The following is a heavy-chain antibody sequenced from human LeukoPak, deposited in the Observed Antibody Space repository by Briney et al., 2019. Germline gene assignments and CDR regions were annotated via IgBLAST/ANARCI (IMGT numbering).Heavy chain of an antibody. CDR3: ARDDRSNTWSWFDP. J-gene: IGHJ5*02. CDR2: ISAYNGNT. Sequence: GASVKVSCKASGYTFTSYGISWVRQAPGRGLEWMGWISAYNGNTQYAQKLQGRVTMTTDTSTSTAYMELRSLRSDYTAVYYCARDDRSNTWSWFDPWGLGTLVTVSS. CDR1: GYTFTSYG. V-gene: IGHV1-18*01. D-gene: IGHD1-1*01.